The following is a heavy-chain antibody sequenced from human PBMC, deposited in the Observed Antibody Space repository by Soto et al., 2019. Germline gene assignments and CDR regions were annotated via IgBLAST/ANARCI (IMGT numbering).Heavy chain of an antibody. J-gene: IGHJ6*02. CDR1: GFTFSSYG. V-gene: IGHV3-30*18. CDR2: ISYDGSNK. Sequence: PGGSLRLSCAASGFTFSSYGMHWVRQAPGKGLEWVAVISYDGSNKYYADSVKGRFTISRDNSKNTLYLQMNSLRAEDTAVYYCAKGTGYSSSFHYYGMDVWGQGTTVTVSS. CDR3: AKGTGYSSSFHYYGMDV. D-gene: IGHD6-13*01.